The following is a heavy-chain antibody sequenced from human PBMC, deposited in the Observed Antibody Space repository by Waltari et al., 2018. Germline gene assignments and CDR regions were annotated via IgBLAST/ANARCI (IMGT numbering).Heavy chain of an antibody. Sequence: QLQLQESGPGLVKPSETLSLTCTVLGGSISSSSYYWGWIRQPPGKGLEWIGSIYYSGSTYYNPSLKSRVTISVDTSKNQFSLKLSSVTAADTAVYYCARSYSSGFYYFDYWGQGTLVTVSS. CDR1: GGSISSSSYY. CDR2: IYYSGST. CDR3: ARSYSSGFYYFDY. D-gene: IGHD6-19*01. V-gene: IGHV4-39*01. J-gene: IGHJ4*02.